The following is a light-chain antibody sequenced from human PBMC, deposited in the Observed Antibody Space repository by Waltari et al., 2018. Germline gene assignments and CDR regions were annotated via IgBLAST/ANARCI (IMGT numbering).Light chain of an antibody. CDR2: EVN. CDR1: SSEVGGYDY. Sequence: QSALTQPPSASGSPGQSVTIPCTGTSSEVGGYDYVYWYQQHPGKAPNLIIYEVNKRPSGVPDRFSGSKSGNTASLTVSGLQAEDEADYYCSSYTSSNNCVFGTGTKVTVL. CDR3: SSYTSSNNCV. J-gene: IGLJ1*01. V-gene: IGLV2-8*01.